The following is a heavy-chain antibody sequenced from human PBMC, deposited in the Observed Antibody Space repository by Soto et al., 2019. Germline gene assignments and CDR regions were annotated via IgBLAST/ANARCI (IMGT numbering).Heavy chain of an antibody. CDR3: VKDYFGVSGDMVV. CDR1: GFNFDDSA. CDR2: ISSNGGSK. D-gene: IGHD2-8*01. V-gene: IGHV3-9*01. Sequence: EVQLVESGGGLVRPGMSLRLSCAASGFNFDDSAMHWVRQAPGKGLEWVSGISSNGGSKGYADSVKGRFTISRDNANNSLYVQMNSLRADDTALYYSVKDYFGVSGDMVVWGQGSTVTVSS. J-gene: IGHJ6*02.